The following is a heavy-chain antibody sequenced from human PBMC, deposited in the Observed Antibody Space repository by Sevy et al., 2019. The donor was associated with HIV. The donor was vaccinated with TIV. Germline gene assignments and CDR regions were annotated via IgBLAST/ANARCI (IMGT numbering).Heavy chain of an antibody. V-gene: IGHV3-9*01. CDR2: ISWNSGSI. J-gene: IGHJ4*02. CDR3: ASDLPDYDILTGYPGAFDY. Sequence: GGSLRLSCAASGFTFDDYAMHWVRQAPGKGLEWVSGISWNSGSIGYADSVKGRFTISRDNAKNSLYLQMNSLRAEDTALYYCASDLPDYDILTGYPGAFDYWGQGTLVTVSS. CDR1: GFTFDDYA. D-gene: IGHD3-9*01.